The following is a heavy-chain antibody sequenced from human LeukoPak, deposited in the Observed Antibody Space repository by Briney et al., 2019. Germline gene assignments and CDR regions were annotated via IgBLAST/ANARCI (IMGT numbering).Heavy chain of an antibody. Sequence: RPGGSLTLSCAASGFTSSSYAMSWVRQAPGKGLEWVSAISGSGGSTYYADSVKGRFTVSRDNSKNTLYLQMNSLRAEDTAVYYCAKDWGGGDYDFGYWGQGTLVTVSS. CDR3: AKDWGGGDYDFGY. D-gene: IGHD4-17*01. V-gene: IGHV3-23*01. CDR1: GFTSSSYA. CDR2: ISGSGGST. J-gene: IGHJ4*02.